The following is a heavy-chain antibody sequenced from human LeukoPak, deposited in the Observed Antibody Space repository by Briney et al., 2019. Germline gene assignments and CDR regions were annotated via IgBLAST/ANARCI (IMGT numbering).Heavy chain of an antibody. D-gene: IGHD5-12*01. CDR3: ARDRFTSTFKADYYYYYMDV. CDR2: INWNGGST. V-gene: IGHV3-20*04. Sequence: PGGSLRLSCAASGFTFDDYGMSWVRQAPGKGLEWVSGINWNGGSTGYADSVKGRFTISRDNAKNSLYLQMNSLRAEDTALYYCARDRFTSTFKADYYYYYMDVWGKGTTVTVS. J-gene: IGHJ6*03. CDR1: GFTFDDYG.